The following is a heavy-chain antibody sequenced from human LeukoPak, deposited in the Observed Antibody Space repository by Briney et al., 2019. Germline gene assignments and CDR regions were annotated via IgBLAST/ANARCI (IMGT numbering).Heavy chain of an antibody. CDR1: GFIFSNYA. D-gene: IGHD6-13*01. CDR2: IKEDGSEK. V-gene: IGHV3-7*01. Sequence: GGSLRLSCAASGFIFSNYAMTWVRQAPGKGLEWVANIKEDGSEKYYVDSVRGRFTLSRDNAKNSLYLQMNSLRAEDTAVYYCARRLIAAAFFDRWGQGTLVAVSS. CDR3: ARRLIAAAFFDR. J-gene: IGHJ4*02.